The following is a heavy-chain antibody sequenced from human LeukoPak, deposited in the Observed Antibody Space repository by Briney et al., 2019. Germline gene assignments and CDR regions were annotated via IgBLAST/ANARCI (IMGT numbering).Heavy chain of an antibody. CDR1: GYSFTSYW. J-gene: IGHJ4*02. D-gene: IGHD6-13*01. CDR3: ARLPIAAAADY. CDR2: IYPGDSDT. V-gene: IGHV5-51*01. Sequence: GESLKISCKGSGYSFTSYWIGWVRQMPGKGLEWMGIIYPGDSDTRYSPSFQSQVTISADKSISTTYPQWSSLRASDTAMYYCARLPIAAAADYWGQGTLVTVSS.